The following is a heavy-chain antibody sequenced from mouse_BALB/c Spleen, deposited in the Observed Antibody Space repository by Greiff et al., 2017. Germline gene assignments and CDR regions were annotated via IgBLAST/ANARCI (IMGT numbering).Heavy chain of an antibody. J-gene: IGHJ3*01. CDR2: ISYSGST. CDR1: GYSITSDYA. Sequence: DVKLQESGPGLVKPSQSLSLTCTVTGYSITSDYAWNWIRQFPGNKLEWMGYISYSGSTSYNPSLKSRISITRDTSKNQFFLQLNSVTTEDTATYYCARRVRTWFAYWGQGTLVTVSA. CDR3: ARRVRTWFAY. D-gene: IGHD2-14*01. V-gene: IGHV3-2*02.